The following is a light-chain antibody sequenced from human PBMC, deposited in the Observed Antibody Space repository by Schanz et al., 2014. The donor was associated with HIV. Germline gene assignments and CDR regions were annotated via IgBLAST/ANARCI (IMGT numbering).Light chain of an antibody. CDR2: DVN. Sequence: QSVLTQPPSASGSPGQSVTISCTGTSSDVGSYNYVSWYQQRPGKAPQLIICDVNRRPSGVPDRFSGSKSGTSASLAITGLQAEDEADYYCQSYDSSLSAVVFGGGTKLTVL. J-gene: IGLJ2*01. V-gene: IGLV2-8*01. CDR3: QSYDSSLSAVV. CDR1: SSDVGSYNY.